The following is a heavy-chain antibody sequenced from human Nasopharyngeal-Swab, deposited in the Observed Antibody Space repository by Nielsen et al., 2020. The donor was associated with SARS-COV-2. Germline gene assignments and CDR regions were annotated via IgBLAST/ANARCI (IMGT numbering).Heavy chain of an antibody. CDR3: ARDRRITIFGVGIKPGDAFDI. CDR2: INPSGGST. D-gene: IGHD3-3*01. J-gene: IGHJ3*02. V-gene: IGHV1-46*01. Sequence: ASVKVSCKASGYTFTSYYMHWVRQAPGQGLEWMGIINPSGGSTSYAQKFQGRVTMTRDTSTSTVYMELSSLRSEDTAVYYCARDRRITIFGVGIKPGDAFDIWGQGTMVTVSS. CDR1: GYTFTSYY.